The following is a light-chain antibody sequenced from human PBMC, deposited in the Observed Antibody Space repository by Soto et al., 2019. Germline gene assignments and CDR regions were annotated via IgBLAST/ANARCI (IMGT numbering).Light chain of an antibody. CDR1: QSVSSS. Sequence: EIVLTQSPATLSLSXGERATLSXXXXQSVSSSLAWYQQKPGQAPRLLISDASNRATGIPARFSGSGSGTDFTLTISSLQPEDFAVYYCQHRSNWPPELSFGGGTKVDIK. CDR2: DAS. J-gene: IGKJ4*01. V-gene: IGKV3-11*01. CDR3: QHRSNWPPELS.